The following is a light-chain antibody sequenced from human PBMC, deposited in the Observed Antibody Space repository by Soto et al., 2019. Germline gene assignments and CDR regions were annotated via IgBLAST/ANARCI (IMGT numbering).Light chain of an antibody. CDR3: QQTYSTLSIT. J-gene: IGKJ5*01. CDR1: ESIARH. Sequence: DIQMTQSPSSLSASVGDRVTITCRASESIARHLNWYQQKPGKAPKLLIYAASSLQNGVPSRFXGGGSGTDFTLTISNLQPEDFATSYCQQTYSTLSITFGQGTRLEIK. V-gene: IGKV1-39*01. CDR2: AAS.